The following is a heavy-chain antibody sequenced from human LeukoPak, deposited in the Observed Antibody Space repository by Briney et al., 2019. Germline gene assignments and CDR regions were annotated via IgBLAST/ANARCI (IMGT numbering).Heavy chain of an antibody. CDR2: VDHTGST. D-gene: IGHD6-19*01. V-gene: IGHV4-59*12. CDR1: ADSITMYY. Sequence: SETLSLTCSVSADSITMYYWIWIRQPPGKGLEWIGYVDHTGSTNFNPSLNGRVSISRDTSKNQFSLKLSSVTAADTAVYYCASSGGAVAVGTTYNWFDPWGQGTLVTVSS. J-gene: IGHJ5*02. CDR3: ASSGGAVAVGTTYNWFDP.